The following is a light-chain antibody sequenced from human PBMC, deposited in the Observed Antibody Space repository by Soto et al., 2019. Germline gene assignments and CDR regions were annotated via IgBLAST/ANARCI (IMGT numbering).Light chain of an antibody. V-gene: IGLV3-21*02. J-gene: IGLJ3*02. CDR1: NIGSKS. CDR3: ASWDDSLNGWV. CDR2: DDS. Sequence: SYELTQPPSVSVAPGQTARITCGGNNIGSKSVHWYQQKPGQAPVLVVYDDSDRPSGIPDRFNGSKSGTSASLAISGLQSEDEAAFFCASWDDSLNGWVFGGGTKLTVL.